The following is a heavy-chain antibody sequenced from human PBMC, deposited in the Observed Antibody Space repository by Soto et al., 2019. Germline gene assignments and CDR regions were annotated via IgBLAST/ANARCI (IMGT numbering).Heavy chain of an antibody. V-gene: IGHV1-69*13. Sequence: ASVKVSCKASGGTFSSYAISWVRQAPGQGLEWMGGIIPIFGTANYAQKFQGRVTITADESTSTAYMELSSLGSEDTAVYYCARDASSSGSNSFDPWGQGTLVTVSS. CDR3: ARDASSSGSNSFDP. CDR2: IIPIFGTA. CDR1: GGTFSSYA. J-gene: IGHJ5*02. D-gene: IGHD3-22*01.